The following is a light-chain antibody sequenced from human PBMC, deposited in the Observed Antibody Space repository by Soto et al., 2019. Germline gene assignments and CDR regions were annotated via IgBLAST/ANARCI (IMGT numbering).Light chain of an antibody. Sequence: QSALTQPASVSGSPGQSITISCTGTSSDVGAYNYVSWYQQHPGKAPKLILYDVSNRPSGVSNRFSGSKSGNTASLTISGLQADYEADYYCSSYTISSTLFGGGTHLTVL. V-gene: IGLV2-14*01. J-gene: IGLJ2*01. CDR3: SSYTISSTL. CDR1: SSDVGAYNY. CDR2: DVS.